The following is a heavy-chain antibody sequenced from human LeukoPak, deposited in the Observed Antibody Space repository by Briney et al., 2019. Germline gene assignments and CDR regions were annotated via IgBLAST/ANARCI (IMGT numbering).Heavy chain of an antibody. D-gene: IGHD1-26*01. J-gene: IGHJ4*02. CDR2: IYTSGST. CDR1: GGSISSYY. V-gene: IGHV4-4*07. Sequence: SETLSLTCTVSGGSISSYYWSWIRQPAGKGLEWIGRIYTSGSTNYNPSLKSRVTMSVDTSKDQFSLKLSFVTAADTAVYYCARDIRKWELLKPAYYFDYWGQGTLVTVSS. CDR3: ARDIRKWELLKPAYYFDY.